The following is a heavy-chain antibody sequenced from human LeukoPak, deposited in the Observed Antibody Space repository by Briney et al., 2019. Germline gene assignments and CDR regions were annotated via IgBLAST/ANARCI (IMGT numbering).Heavy chain of an antibody. CDR3: ARHRWLPHDPPRH. CDR2: INNSGST. Sequence: SETLSLTCTASGGSISDYYWSWIRLPPGKGLEWIGHINNSGSTSYNSSLKSRVTISVDTSKNKFSLKLNSVTVADTAIYYCARHRWLPHDPPRHWGQGTLVTVSS. D-gene: IGHD5-18*01. J-gene: IGHJ4*02. CDR1: GGSISDYY. V-gene: IGHV4-59*08.